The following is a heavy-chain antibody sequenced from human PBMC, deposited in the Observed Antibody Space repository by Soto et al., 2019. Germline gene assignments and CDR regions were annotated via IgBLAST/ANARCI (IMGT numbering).Heavy chain of an antibody. V-gene: IGHV3-23*01. Sequence: QLLQSGGGLVQPGGSLTLSCAASGFTFGTTDMSWVRQAPGEGLQWVSTIDGSGGITDYADSVKGRFTIPRDNSRTTVYLQMNSLRGDDTALYYRVKNSGWVNTWGQGALVTASS. D-gene: IGHD3-10*01. CDR2: IDGSGGIT. CDR3: VKNSGWVNT. CDR1: GFTFGTTD. J-gene: IGHJ5*02.